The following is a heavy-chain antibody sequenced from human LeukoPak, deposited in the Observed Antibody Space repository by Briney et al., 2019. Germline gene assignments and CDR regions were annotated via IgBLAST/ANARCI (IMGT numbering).Heavy chain of an antibody. D-gene: IGHD3-10*01. CDR3: ARYGSGSTWFDP. CDR1: GGSISSDNYQ. V-gene: IGHV4-30-4*01. CDR2: INYSGST. Sequence: PSETLSLTCTVSGGSISSDNYQWSWIRQPPGKGLEWIGYINYSGSTYYNPSLRSRVTISVDTSKNHFSLKLSSVTAADTAVYYCARYGSGSTWFDPWGQGTLVTVSS. J-gene: IGHJ5*02.